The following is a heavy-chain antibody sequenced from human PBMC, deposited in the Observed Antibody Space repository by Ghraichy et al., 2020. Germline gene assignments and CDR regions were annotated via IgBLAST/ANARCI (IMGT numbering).Heavy chain of an antibody. CDR3: AKDVLNRPIRDFWSGYLVY. V-gene: IGHV3-30*18. CDR2: ISYDGSNK. Sequence: GGSLRLSCAASGFTFSSYGMHWVRQAPGKGLEWVAVISYDGSNKYYADSVKGRFTISRDNSKNTLYLQMNSLRAEDTAVYYCAKDVLNRPIRDFWSGYLVYWGQGTLVTVSS. CDR1: GFTFSSYG. D-gene: IGHD3-3*01. J-gene: IGHJ4*02.